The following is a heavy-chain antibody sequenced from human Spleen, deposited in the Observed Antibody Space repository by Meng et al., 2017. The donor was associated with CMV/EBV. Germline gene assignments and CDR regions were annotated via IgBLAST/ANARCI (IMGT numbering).Heavy chain of an antibody. D-gene: IGHD2/OR15-2a*01. CDR3: SREISPSLFDY. CDR2: ITSDGSST. Sequence: GGSLRLSCAASGFTFSGYWMHWVRQAPGKGPVWLSRITSDGSSTNYADFVKGRITISRDNAKNTLYLLMNSLRAEDTAVYYCSREISPSLFDYWGQGALVTVSS. J-gene: IGHJ4*02. CDR1: GFTFSGYW. V-gene: IGHV3-74*01.